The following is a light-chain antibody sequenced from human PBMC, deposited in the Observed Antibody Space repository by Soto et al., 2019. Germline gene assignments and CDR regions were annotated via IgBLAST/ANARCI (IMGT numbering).Light chain of an antibody. J-gene: IGKJ5*01. Sequence: DVQMTQSPSSLSASVGDTITITCQATQDISNYLNWYQQKPGEAPKLLIYDASKLETGVPSRFSGSGSGTDFTFTISSLQPEDFATCHCQQYDHLPITFGQGTRLEIK. CDR2: DAS. CDR3: QQYDHLPIT. V-gene: IGKV1-33*01. CDR1: QDISNY.